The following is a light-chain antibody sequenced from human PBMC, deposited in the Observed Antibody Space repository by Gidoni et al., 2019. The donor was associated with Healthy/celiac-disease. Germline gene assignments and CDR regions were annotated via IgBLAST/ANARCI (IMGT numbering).Light chain of an antibody. CDR3: QQRSNPAT. CDR1: QSVSSY. Sequence: EIVLTQSPATLSLSPGERATLSCRASQSVSSYLAWYQQKPGQAPRLLIYDASNRATGIPARFSGSGSGTDFTLTISSLEPEDFAVYYCQQRSNPATFXGXTKVEIK. V-gene: IGKV3-11*01. CDR2: DAS. J-gene: IGKJ4*01.